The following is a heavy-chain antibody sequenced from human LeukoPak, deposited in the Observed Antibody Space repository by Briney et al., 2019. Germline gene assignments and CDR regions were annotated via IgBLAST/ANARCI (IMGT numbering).Heavy chain of an antibody. Sequence: SETLSLTCPVSGRSIIGYSWTWVRQPPGQGLEWIGYFHNSRTTSYNPSLTGRVTISVDTAMDQISLKLNSVTATDTAVYYCARSHLDLSPWGQGTLVTVSS. D-gene: IGHD3/OR15-3a*01. CDR2: FHNSRTT. CDR1: GRSIIGYS. V-gene: IGHV4-59*01. J-gene: IGHJ5*02. CDR3: ARSHLDLSP.